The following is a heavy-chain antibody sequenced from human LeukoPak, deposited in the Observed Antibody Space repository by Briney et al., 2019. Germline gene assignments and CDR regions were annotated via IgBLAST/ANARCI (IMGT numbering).Heavy chain of an antibody. Sequence: GGSLRLSCAASGFTFSNAWMSWVRQAPGKGLEWVGRIKSKTDGGTTVYAAPVKDRFTFSRDDSKNTLYLQMNNLQTEDTAVYYCTTSLSGYDFLFDYWGQGTLVTVSS. CDR2: IKSKTDGGTT. D-gene: IGHD5-12*01. V-gene: IGHV3-15*01. CDR1: GFTFSNAW. CDR3: TTSLSGYDFLFDY. J-gene: IGHJ4*02.